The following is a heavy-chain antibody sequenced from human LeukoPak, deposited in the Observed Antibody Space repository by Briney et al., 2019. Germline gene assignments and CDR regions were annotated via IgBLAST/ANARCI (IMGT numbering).Heavy chain of an antibody. CDR2: INHSGST. Sequence: SETLSLTCAVYGGSSSGYYWSWIRQPPGKGLEWIGEINHSGSTNYNPSLKSRVTISVDTSKNQFSLKLSSVTAADTAVYYCARARPRARAATITDYWGQGTLVTVSS. D-gene: IGHD5-24*01. V-gene: IGHV4-34*01. CDR1: GGSSSGYY. CDR3: ARARPRARAATITDY. J-gene: IGHJ4*02.